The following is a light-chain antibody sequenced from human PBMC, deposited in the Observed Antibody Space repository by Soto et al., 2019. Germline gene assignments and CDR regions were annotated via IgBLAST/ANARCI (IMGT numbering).Light chain of an antibody. Sequence: EIEMTQSPATLSVYPGEGATLSCRASQSVNSDLGWYQQKPGQAPRLLIHSSSTRATGVPGRFSGTGSGTEFTLTISSLQSEDFAVYYCQQYNNWPLATFGPGTKVDIK. CDR1: QSVNSD. CDR2: SSS. V-gene: IGKV3-15*01. J-gene: IGKJ1*01. CDR3: QQYNNWPLAT.